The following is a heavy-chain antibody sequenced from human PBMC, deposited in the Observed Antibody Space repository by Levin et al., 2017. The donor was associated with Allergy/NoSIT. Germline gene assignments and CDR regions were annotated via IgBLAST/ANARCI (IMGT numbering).Heavy chain of an antibody. CDR2: TRNKANSHTT. V-gene: IGHV3-72*01. Sequence: GGSLRLSCVVSGFTFSDHYMDWVRQAPGKGLEWVGRTRNKANSHTTEYAASVKGRFIISRDDSKNSLYLQMNSLKTEDTAVYYCVRLSRVVVAAGTQYYFDYWGQGTLVTVSS. D-gene: IGHD2-15*01. CDR3: VRLSRVVVAAGTQYYFDY. CDR1: GFTFSDHY. J-gene: IGHJ4*02.